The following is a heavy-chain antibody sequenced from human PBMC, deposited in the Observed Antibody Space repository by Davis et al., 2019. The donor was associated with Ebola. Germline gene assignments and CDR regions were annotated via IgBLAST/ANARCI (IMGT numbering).Heavy chain of an antibody. CDR1: GFTFKNYW. CDR2: INQDGSEK. CDR3: GREDQYNTFDY. Sequence: GESLKISCIVSGFTFKNYWMSWVRQAPGKGLEWVANINQDGSEKYYVDSVKGRFTISRDNLENSLYLQINSLRAEDTAVYYCGREDQYNTFDYWGQGTLVTVSS. J-gene: IGHJ4*02. D-gene: IGHD1-1*01. V-gene: IGHV3-7*01.